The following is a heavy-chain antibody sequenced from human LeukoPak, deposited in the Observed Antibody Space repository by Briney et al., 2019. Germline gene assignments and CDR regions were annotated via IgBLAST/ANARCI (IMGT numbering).Heavy chain of an antibody. D-gene: IGHD2-15*01. Sequence: PGGSLRLSCAASGFSFGKYSMSWVRQAPGKGLEWVSSIGSSGDNAYYADSVKGRFTISRDNSKNTLSLQMNSLRADDTAVYYCAKDRPCTICSPSDYWGQGTLVTVSS. CDR2: IGSSGDNA. CDR1: GFSFGKYS. CDR3: AKDRPCTICSPSDY. V-gene: IGHV3-23*01. J-gene: IGHJ4*02.